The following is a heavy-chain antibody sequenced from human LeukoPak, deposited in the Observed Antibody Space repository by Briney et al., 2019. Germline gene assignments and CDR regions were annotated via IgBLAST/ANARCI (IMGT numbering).Heavy chain of an antibody. D-gene: IGHD3-10*01. J-gene: IGHJ4*02. CDR3: ARRRWFGELYYFDF. CDR2: IDPSDPYT. V-gene: IGHV5-10-1*01. CDR1: GYSFTSYW. Sequence: GESLKISCKGSGYSFTSYWISWVRQMPGKGLEWMGGIDPSDPYTNYSPSFQGHVTISADKSINTAYLQWSSLKASDTAMYYCARRRWFGELYYFDFWGQGTLVTVSS.